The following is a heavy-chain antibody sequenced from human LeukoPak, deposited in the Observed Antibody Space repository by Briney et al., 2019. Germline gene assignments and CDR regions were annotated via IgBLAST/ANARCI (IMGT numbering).Heavy chain of an antibody. J-gene: IGHJ6*02. D-gene: IGHD1-20*01. CDR3: ARDADYNWNRYYYYYYGMDV. CDR2: ISSSSSYI. CDR1: GFTFSSYS. Sequence: GGSLRLSCAASGFTFSSYSMNWVRQAPGKGLEWVSSISSSSSYIYYADSVKGRFTISRDNAKNSLYLQMNSLRAEDTAVYYWARDADYNWNRYYYYYYGMDVWGQGTTVTVSS. V-gene: IGHV3-21*01.